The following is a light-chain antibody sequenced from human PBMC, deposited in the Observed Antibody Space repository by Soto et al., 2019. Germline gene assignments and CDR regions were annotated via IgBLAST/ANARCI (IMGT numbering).Light chain of an antibody. CDR1: QSVSSN. CDR3: QQYNCRWT. CDR2: GAS. V-gene: IGKV3-15*01. J-gene: IGKJ1*01. Sequence: EIVMTQSPATLSLSPGERATLSCRASQSVSSNLAWYQHTPGQAPRLLIYGASTRATGIPARFSGSGSGTEFTLTISSLQSEDFAVYFCQQYNCRWTFGQGTKVEMK.